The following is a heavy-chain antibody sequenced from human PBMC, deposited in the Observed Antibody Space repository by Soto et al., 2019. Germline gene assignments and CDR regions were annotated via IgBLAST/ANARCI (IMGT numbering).Heavy chain of an antibody. CDR1: GFDFTYYA. CDR2: MSSDGSKI. J-gene: IGHJ4*02. D-gene: IGHD1-26*01. CDR3: AKDEGVGGTLGLFDY. V-gene: IGHV3-30*18. Sequence: QVQLVESGGGAVQPGESLRLSCVASGFDFTYYAMHWVRQAPGKGLESVAVMSSDGSKIHHTDSVKGRFTISRDNSKNTLYLPTNSLRKEDTAGYFCAKDEGVGGTLGLFDYWGQGTRVSVSS.